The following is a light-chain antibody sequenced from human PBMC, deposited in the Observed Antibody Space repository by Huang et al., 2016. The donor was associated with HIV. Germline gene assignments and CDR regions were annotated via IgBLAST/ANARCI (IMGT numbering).Light chain of an antibody. V-gene: IGKV1-33*01. CDR1: QDIDNS. Sequence: DIQMTQSPSSLSASVGDRVTITCQASQDIDNSLNWYQQKPGQAPKLLIYETANLEKGVPSRFSGGGSGRDFTFTISSLQPEDFATYYCQQYGSLPLTFGGGTKVEI. CDR3: QQYGSLPLT. J-gene: IGKJ4*01. CDR2: ETA.